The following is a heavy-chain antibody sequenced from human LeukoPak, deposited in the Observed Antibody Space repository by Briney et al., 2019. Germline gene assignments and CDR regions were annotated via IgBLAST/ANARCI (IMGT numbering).Heavy chain of an antibody. CDR1: GGTFSSYT. J-gene: IGHJ4*02. CDR2: IIPILGIA. Sequence: SVKVSCKASGGTFSSYTISWVRQAPGQGLEWMGRIIPILGIANYAQKFQGRVTITADKSTSTAYMELSSLRSEDTAVYYCARDLAWVAGLLDYWGQGTLVTVSS. CDR3: ARDLAWVAGLLDY. D-gene: IGHD6-19*01. V-gene: IGHV1-69*04.